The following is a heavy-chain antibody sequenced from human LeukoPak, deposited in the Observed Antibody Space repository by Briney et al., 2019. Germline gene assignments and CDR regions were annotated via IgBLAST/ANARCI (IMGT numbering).Heavy chain of an antibody. CDR3: ARGGTIFPCLVL. Sequence: SETLSLTCTLSGGSISSDNYYWCRIRQPAGRGLEWIGRIYTTGNTMYNPSLESRVRMSLDTSKNQVSLKLNSVTAADTAVYFCARGGTIFPCLVLWGQGTLVSVSS. V-gene: IGHV4-61*02. D-gene: IGHD3-3*01. CDR1: GGSISSDNYY. CDR2: IYTTGNT. J-gene: IGHJ1*01.